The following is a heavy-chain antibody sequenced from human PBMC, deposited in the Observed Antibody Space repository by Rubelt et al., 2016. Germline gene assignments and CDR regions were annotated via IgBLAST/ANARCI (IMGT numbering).Heavy chain of an antibody. D-gene: IGHD4-17*01. CDR3: AREQETTVTIEGVLGY. CDR2: INPSGGST. Sequence: QVQLVQSGAEVKKPGASVKVSCKASGYTFTSYYMHWVRQAPGQGLEWMGIINPSGGSTSYAQKLQGRVTMTRDPSTSTVYMELSSLRSEDTAVYYCAREQETTVTIEGVLGYWGQGTLVTVSS. CDR1: GYTFTSYY. V-gene: IGHV1-46*04. J-gene: IGHJ4*02.